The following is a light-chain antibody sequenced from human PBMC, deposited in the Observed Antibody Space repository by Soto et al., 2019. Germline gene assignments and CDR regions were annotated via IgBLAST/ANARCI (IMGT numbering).Light chain of an antibody. CDR1: QSISSW. V-gene: IGKV1-5*01. CDR3: QQYNSYPWT. J-gene: IGKJ1*01. CDR2: DAS. Sequence: DIQMTQSPSTLSASVGDRVTITCRASQSISSWLAWYQQKPGKAPKLLIYDASSLESGVPSRFSGSGSGTEFTLPISSLQPDDFATYYCQQYNSYPWTFGKGTKV.